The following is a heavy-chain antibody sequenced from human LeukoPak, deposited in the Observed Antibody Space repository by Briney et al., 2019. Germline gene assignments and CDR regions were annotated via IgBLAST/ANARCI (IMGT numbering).Heavy chain of an antibody. CDR3: ARAYGYDRDAFDI. J-gene: IGHJ3*02. Sequence: SVKVSCKASRGTFSSYAISWVRQAPGQGLEWMGRIIPIFGTANYAQKFQGRVTITTDESTSTAYMELSSLRSEDTAVYYCARAYGYDRDAFDIWGQGTMVTVSS. V-gene: IGHV1-69*05. CDR1: RGTFSSYA. CDR2: IIPIFGTA. D-gene: IGHD5-12*01.